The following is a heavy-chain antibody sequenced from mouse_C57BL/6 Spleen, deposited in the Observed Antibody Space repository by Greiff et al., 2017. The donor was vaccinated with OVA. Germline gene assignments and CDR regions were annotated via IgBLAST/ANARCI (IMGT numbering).Heavy chain of an antibody. V-gene: IGHV1-82*01. CDR2: IYPGSGGT. Sequence: QVQLKQSGPELVKPGASVKISCKASGYAFSSYWLNWVKQRPGKGLEWIGRIYPGSGGTNYNGKFKGKATLTADKSSSTAYMQLSSLTSEDSAVYVCACITTVDYSAMDYWGQGTSVTVSS. CDR1: GYAFSSYW. J-gene: IGHJ4*01. D-gene: IGHD1-1*01. CDR3: ACITTVDYSAMDY.